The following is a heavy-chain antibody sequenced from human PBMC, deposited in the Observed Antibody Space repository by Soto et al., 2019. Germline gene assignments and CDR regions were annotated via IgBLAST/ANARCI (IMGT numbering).Heavy chain of an antibody. V-gene: IGHV1-69*01. Sequence: QVQLVQSGAEVKKPGSSVKVSCKASGGTFSSYAISWVRQAPGQGLEWMGGIIPIFGTANYAQKFQGRVTITADESTSTAYMELSSLRSEDTGVYYCARISVDGDNWNDWSDWKRRYYYYYYGMDVWGQGTTVTVSS. D-gene: IGHD1-1*01. CDR3: ARISVDGDNWNDWSDWKRRYYYYYYGMDV. J-gene: IGHJ6*02. CDR1: GGTFSSYA. CDR2: IIPIFGTA.